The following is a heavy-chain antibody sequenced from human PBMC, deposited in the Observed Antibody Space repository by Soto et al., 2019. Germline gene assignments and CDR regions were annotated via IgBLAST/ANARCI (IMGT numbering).Heavy chain of an antibody. J-gene: IGHJ3*02. CDR3: ARDLGIAVAADAFDI. D-gene: IGHD6-19*01. CDR1: GVPFSSYW. Sequence: LGGSLRLSCAASGVPFSSYWMHWVRQAPGKGLVWVSRINSDGSSTSYADSVKGRFTISRDNAKNTLYLQMNSLRAEDTAVYYCARDLGIAVAADAFDIWGQGTMVT. V-gene: IGHV3-74*01. CDR2: INSDGSST.